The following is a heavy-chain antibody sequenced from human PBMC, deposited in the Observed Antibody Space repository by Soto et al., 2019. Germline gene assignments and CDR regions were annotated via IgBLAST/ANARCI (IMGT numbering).Heavy chain of an antibody. CDR1: GGSITSANW. J-gene: IGHJ5*02. CDR3: ARVLRGWFDP. V-gene: IGHV4-4*02. Sequence: LSLTCAVSGGSITSANWWTWVRQPPGGGMEWIGEISHSGITNYKASLKSRVTMSVDKTKNDVSLKLTSVTAADTAVYYCARVLRGWFDPWGQGTPVTVSS. CDR2: ISHSGIT.